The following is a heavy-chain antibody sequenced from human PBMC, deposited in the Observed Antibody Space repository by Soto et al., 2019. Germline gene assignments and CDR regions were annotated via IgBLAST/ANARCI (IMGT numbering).Heavy chain of an antibody. D-gene: IGHD1-26*01. Sequence: PSETLSLTCTVSGGSISSYYWSWIRQPPGKGLEWIGYIYYSGSTNYNPSLKSRVTISVDTSKNQFSLKLSSVTAADTAVYYCAGRDRRETFDYWGQGTLVTVSS. CDR1: GGSISSYY. CDR3: AGRDRRETFDY. CDR2: IYYSGST. J-gene: IGHJ4*02. V-gene: IGHV4-59*01.